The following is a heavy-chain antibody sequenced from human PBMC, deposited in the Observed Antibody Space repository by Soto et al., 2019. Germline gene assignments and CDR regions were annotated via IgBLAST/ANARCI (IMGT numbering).Heavy chain of an antibody. D-gene: IGHD3-10*01. Sequence: QVQLVQSGGEVKKPGASVKVSCKASGYTFNSHGISWVRQAPGQGPEWMGWISVHNGDTNYAQKLQGRVTVTTDTSTSTAYRELTSLRSPDTAVYYCARMLRGSNTDDSHYMDVWGKGTTVTVSS. CDR3: ARMLRGSNTDDSHYMDV. CDR1: GYTFNSHG. J-gene: IGHJ6*03. V-gene: IGHV1-18*01. CDR2: ISVHNGDT.